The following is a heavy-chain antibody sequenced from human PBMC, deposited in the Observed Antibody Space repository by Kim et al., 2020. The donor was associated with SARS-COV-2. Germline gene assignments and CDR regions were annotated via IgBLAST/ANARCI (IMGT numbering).Heavy chain of an antibody. CDR3: AKDILEAGLFFDY. CDR1: GFTFSDYY. D-gene: IGHD6-13*01. Sequence: GGSLRLSCAASGFTFSDYYMGWVRQAPGKGLECVSYISYSGSDIYYADSVKGRFTISRDIAKSSLYLQMDSLRPEDTAVYFCAKDILEAGLFFDYWGQGTLVPVSS. J-gene: IGHJ4*02. V-gene: IGHV3-11*01. CDR2: ISYSGSDI.